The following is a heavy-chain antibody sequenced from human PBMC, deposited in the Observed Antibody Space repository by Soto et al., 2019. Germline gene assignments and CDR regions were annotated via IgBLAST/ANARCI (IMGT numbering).Heavy chain of an antibody. CDR1: GGSISSSSYY. V-gene: IGHV4-39*07. J-gene: IGHJ4*02. CDR2: INHSGST. Sequence: SETLSLTCTVSGGSISSSSYYWSWIRQPPGKGLEWIGEINHSGSTNYNPSLKSRVTISVDTSKNQFSLKLSSVTAADTAVYYCARNLPYCSSTSCYTMDFDYWGQGTLVTVSS. D-gene: IGHD2-2*01. CDR3: ARNLPYCSSTSCYTMDFDY.